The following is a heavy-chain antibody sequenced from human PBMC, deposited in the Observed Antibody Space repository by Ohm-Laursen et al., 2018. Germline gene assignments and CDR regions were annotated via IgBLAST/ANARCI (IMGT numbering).Heavy chain of an antibody. CDR3: ARDRSGLDALDI. CDR2: IKVDGSEK. Sequence: GSLRLSCTASGFTFSSYWMTWVRQPPGKGLEWVARIKVDGSEKYYVDSVKGRFTISRDDAKNSLYLQMSSLRAEDTAVYYCARDRSGLDALDIWGRGTMVSVSS. J-gene: IGHJ3*02. V-gene: IGHV3-7*01. CDR1: GFTFSSYW. D-gene: IGHD3-3*01.